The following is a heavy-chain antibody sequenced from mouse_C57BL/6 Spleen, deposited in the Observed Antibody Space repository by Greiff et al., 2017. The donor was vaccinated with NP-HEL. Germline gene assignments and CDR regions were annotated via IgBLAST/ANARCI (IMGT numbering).Heavy chain of an antibody. V-gene: IGHV5-4*01. CDR2: ISDGGSYT. Sequence: EVKLMESGGGLVKPGGSLKLSCAASGFTFSSYAMSWVRQTPEKRLEWVATISDGGSYTYYPDNVKGRFTISRDNAKNNLYLQMSHLKSEDTAMYYCARDYYGSSSSPYYFDYWGQGTTLTVSS. D-gene: IGHD1-1*01. CDR3: ARDYYGSSSSPYYFDY. J-gene: IGHJ2*01. CDR1: GFTFSSYA.